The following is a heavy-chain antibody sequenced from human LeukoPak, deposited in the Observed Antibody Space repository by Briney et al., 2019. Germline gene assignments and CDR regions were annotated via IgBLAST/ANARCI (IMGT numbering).Heavy chain of an antibody. CDR3: ARDWDYGGISGNY. J-gene: IGHJ4*02. CDR1: GGTFSSYA. D-gene: IGHD4-23*01. Sequence: SVKVSCKASGGTFSSYAISWVRQAPGQGLEWMRGIIPIFGTANYAQKFQGRVTITTDESTSTAYMELSSLRSEDTAVYYCARDWDYGGISGNYWGQGTLVSVSS. CDR2: IIPIFGTA. V-gene: IGHV1-69*05.